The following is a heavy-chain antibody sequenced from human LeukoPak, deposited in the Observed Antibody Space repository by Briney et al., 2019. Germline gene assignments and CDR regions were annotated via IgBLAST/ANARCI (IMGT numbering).Heavy chain of an antibody. J-gene: IGHJ6*03. Sequence: GGSLRLSCAASGFNFDDYGMTWVRQAPGKGLEWVCGVNWNGYSTGYVDSVKGRFTVARDNAKHSLYLQMNSLRAEDTALYYCVRVAGIPASHIDVWGKGTTVTVSS. V-gene: IGHV3-20*04. CDR2: VNWNGYST. CDR3: VRVAGIPASHIDV. D-gene: IGHD5-18*01. CDR1: GFNFDDYG.